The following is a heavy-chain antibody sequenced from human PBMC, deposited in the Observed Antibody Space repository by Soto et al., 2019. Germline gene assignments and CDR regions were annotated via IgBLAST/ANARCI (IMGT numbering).Heavy chain of an antibody. CDR1: GGSIRSGGYY. Sequence: SETLALTSTVSGGSIRSGGYYWSWIRQHPGKGLEWIGYIYYSGSTYYNPSLKSRVTISVDTSKNQFSLKLSSVTAADTAVYYCARAFARGVDRFDPWGQGTLVTVSS. V-gene: IGHV4-31*03. D-gene: IGHD3-10*01. CDR3: ARAFARGVDRFDP. J-gene: IGHJ5*02. CDR2: IYYSGST.